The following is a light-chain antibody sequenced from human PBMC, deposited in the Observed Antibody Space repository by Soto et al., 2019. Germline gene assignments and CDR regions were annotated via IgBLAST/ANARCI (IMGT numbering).Light chain of an antibody. CDR2: GAY. J-gene: IGKJ1*01. Sequence: AVQLTQSPSSLSASVGDRVTITCRASQGIRTDLGWYPQSPGKDTKVLIFGAYTLQSGVPSRFSGSGSGTDFTLTISSLQPEDSATYYCLQEFSYHRTFGQVTKL. V-gene: IGKV1-6*01. CDR1: QGIRTD. CDR3: LQEFSYHRT.